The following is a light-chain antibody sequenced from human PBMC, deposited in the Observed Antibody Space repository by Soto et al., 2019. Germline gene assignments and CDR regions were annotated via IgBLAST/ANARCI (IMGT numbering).Light chain of an antibody. CDR2: GAS. V-gene: IGKV3-20*01. CDR3: HQYGSSPPRT. Sequence: EIVLTQSPGTLSFSPGERATLSCRASQSVSGSSLAWYQQSSGQAPRLLIYGASTRATGIPDRFSGSGSATDFTLTISRLEPEDFAVYYCHQYGSSPPRTFGQGTK. J-gene: IGKJ1*01. CDR1: QSVSGSS.